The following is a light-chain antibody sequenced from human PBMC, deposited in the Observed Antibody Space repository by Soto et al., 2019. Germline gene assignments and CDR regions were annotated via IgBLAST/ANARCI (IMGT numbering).Light chain of an antibody. V-gene: IGLV1-47*01. CDR1: SSNIGSNY. Sequence: QSVLTQPPSASGTPGQRVTISCSGSSSNIGSNYVYWYQQFPGTAPKLLIYRNNQRPSGVPDRFSGSKSATSASLAISGLRSEDETDYYCAAWDDSLGGPVFGGGTKLTVL. CDR3: AAWDDSLGGPV. CDR2: RNN. J-gene: IGLJ2*01.